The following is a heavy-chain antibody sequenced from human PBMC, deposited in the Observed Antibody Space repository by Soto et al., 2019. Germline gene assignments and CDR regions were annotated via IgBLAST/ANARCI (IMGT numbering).Heavy chain of an antibody. J-gene: IGHJ6*02. V-gene: IGHV4-59*01. D-gene: IGHD3-10*01. CDR3: ARDDRITMVRGGKRNYYYGMDV. Sequence: KPSETLSLTCTVSGGSISSYYWSWIRQPPGKGLEWIGYIYYSGSTNYNPSLKSRVTISVDTSKNQFSLKLSSVTAADTAVYYCARDDRITMVRGGKRNYYYGMDVWGQGTTVTVSS. CDR2: IYYSGST. CDR1: GGSISSYY.